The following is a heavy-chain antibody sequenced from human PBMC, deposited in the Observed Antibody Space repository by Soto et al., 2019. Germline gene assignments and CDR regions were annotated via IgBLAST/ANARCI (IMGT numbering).Heavy chain of an antibody. V-gene: IGHV4-61*01. CDR3: ARAEHQYSTIFVGVPCSNWFDP. D-gene: IGHD3-3*01. J-gene: IGHJ5*02. CDR1: GGSVGSGSYY. CDR2: IYYSGST. Sequence: TVSLTSSVSGGSVGSGSYYWRWIRQPPGKGLEGIGYIYYSGSTNYNRSLKSRVTISVDTSKNQFSLKLSSVTAAESAVYYWARAEHQYSTIFVGVPCSNWFDPWGQGTPVTVSS.